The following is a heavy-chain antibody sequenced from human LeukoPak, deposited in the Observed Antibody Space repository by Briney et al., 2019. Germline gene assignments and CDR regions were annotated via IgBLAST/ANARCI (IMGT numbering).Heavy chain of an antibody. CDR3: ARAYCTGRRCYDDAFDL. D-gene: IGHD2-15*01. V-gene: IGHV3-66*01. CDR1: GFTVTTNH. Sequence: GGSLRLSCEASGFTVTTNHMSWVRQVPGKGLEWISIIYKGGSTYYADSVKGRFTSSRDKSKNKMFLQMSSLRLDDTSVYYYARAYCTGRRCYDDAFDLWGQGTLVTVAS. J-gene: IGHJ3*01. CDR2: IYKGGST.